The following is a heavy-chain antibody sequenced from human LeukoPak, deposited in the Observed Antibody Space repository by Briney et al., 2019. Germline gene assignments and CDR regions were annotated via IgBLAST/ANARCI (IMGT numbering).Heavy chain of an antibody. D-gene: IGHD6-19*01. V-gene: IGHV1-24*01. CDR2: FDPEDGET. CDR1: GYTLAELS. J-gene: IGHJ5*02. Sequence: ASVKVSRKVSGYTLAELSMHWVRQAPGKGLGWMGGFDPEDGETIYAQKFQGRVTMTEDTSTDTAYMELSSLRSEDTAVYYCATLVSGSGWYVWFDPWGQGTLVTVSS. CDR3: ATLVSGSGWYVWFDP.